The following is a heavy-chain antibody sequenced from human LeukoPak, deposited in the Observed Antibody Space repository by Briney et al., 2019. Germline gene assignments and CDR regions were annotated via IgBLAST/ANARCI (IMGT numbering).Heavy chain of an antibody. CDR3: ARPNTYYYDSSGPNTDAFDI. V-gene: IGHV1-69*04. J-gene: IGHJ3*02. Sequence: ASVEVSCKASGGTFSSYAISWVRQAPGQGLEWMGRIIPILGIANYAQKFQGRVTITADKSTSTAYMELSSLRSEDTAVYYCARPNTYYYDSSGPNTDAFDIWGQGTMVTVSS. CDR2: IIPILGIA. D-gene: IGHD3-22*01. CDR1: GGTFSSYA.